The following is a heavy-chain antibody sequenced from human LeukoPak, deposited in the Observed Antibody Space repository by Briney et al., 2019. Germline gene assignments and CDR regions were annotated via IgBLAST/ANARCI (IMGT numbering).Heavy chain of an antibody. CDR3: ARGVVLLWFGESEENWFDP. CDR2: INHSGST. Sequence: SETLSLTCAVYGGSFSGYYWSWIRQPPGKGLEWIGEINHSGSTNYNPSLKSRVTISVDTSKNQFSLKLSSVTAADTAVYYCARGVVLLWFGESEENWFDPWGQGTLVTVSS. CDR1: GGSFSGYY. V-gene: IGHV4-34*01. J-gene: IGHJ5*02. D-gene: IGHD3-10*01.